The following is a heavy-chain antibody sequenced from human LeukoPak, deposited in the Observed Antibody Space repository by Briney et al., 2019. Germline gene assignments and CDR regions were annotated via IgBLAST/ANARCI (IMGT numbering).Heavy chain of an antibody. J-gene: IGHJ4*02. D-gene: IGHD4-23*01. CDR1: GYTFTGYC. V-gene: IGHV1-2*02. CDR2: INPNSGGT. CDR3: ARGSGNSGFGFDY. Sequence: ASVKVSCKASGYTFTGYCMHWVRQAPGQGLEWMGWINPNSGGTNYAQKFQGRVTMTRDTSISTAYMELSRLRSDDTAVYYCARGSGNSGFGFDYWGQGTLVTVSS.